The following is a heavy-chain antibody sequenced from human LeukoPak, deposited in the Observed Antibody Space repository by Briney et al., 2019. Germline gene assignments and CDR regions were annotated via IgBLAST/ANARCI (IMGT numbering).Heavy chain of an antibody. Sequence: GGSLRLSCAASGFTFSNAWMSWVRQAPGKGLEWVGRIKSKTDGGTTDYAAPVKGRFTISRDDSKNTLYLQMNSLKTEDTAVYYCTTPDRSSTSCYYYYYYGMDVWGQGTTVTVSS. CDR2: IKSKTDGGTT. CDR3: TTPDRSSTSCYYYYYYGMDV. CDR1: GFTFSNAW. J-gene: IGHJ6*02. V-gene: IGHV3-15*01. D-gene: IGHD2-2*01.